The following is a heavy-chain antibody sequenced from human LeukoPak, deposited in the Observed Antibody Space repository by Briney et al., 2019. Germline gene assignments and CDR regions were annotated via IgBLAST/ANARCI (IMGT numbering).Heavy chain of an antibody. J-gene: IGHJ3*02. D-gene: IGHD3-16*02. CDR3: ASQYYDYVWGSYRFGAFDI. CDR1: GGSISSSSYY. CDR2: IYYSGST. Sequence: PSETLSLTCAVSGGSISSSSYYWGWIRQPPGKGLEWIGSIYYSGSTYNNPSLKSRVTISVDTSKNQFSLKLSSVTAADTAVYYCASQYYDYVWGSYRFGAFDIWGQGTMVTVSS. V-gene: IGHV4-39*01.